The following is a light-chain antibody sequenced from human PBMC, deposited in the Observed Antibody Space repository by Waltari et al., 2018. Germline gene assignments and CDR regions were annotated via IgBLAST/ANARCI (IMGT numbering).Light chain of an antibody. CDR3: HSYGGSLTVI. Sequence: QSVLTQPPSVSGAPGQRVTISCTGSSPNIGAGYDVHWYQQLPGTAPRLLIYGINNRPAGVPDRCSGSKSGSSASLTISALQAEDEADYYCHSYGGSLTVIFGGGTKVTVL. CDR1: SPNIGAGYD. V-gene: IGLV1-40*01. CDR2: GIN. J-gene: IGLJ2*01.